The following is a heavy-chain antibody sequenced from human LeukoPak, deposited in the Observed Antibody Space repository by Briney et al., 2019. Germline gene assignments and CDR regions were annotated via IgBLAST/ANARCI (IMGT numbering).Heavy chain of an antibody. CDR3: ARSQKEYYFDY. Sequence: ASVKVYCKASGGTFSSYAISWVRQAPGQGLEWMGGIIPIFGTANYAQKFQGRVTITADESTSTAYMELSSLRSEDTAVYYCARSQKEYYFDYWGQGTLVTVSS. J-gene: IGHJ4*02. CDR2: IIPIFGTA. CDR1: GGTFSSYA. D-gene: IGHD3-10*01. V-gene: IGHV1-69*13.